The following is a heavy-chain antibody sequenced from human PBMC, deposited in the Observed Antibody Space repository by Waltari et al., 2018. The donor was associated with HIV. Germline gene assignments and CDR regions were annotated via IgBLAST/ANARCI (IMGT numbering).Heavy chain of an antibody. D-gene: IGHD3-3*01. CDR2: ISSDGNNE. J-gene: IGHJ4*02. CDR1: GFRFNPSA. V-gene: IGHV3-30*18. Sequence: VQLVDSGGGAGHTGGPPEPSCSSSGFRFNPSALPSVLQAPGKGLEWMAFISSDGNNEYYADSVKGRFTVSRDNSRNTLHLLMDSLRVEDTAIYYCAKSLFGVVKYQNLFDYWAQGTLVTVSS. CDR3: AKSLFGVVKYQNLFDY.